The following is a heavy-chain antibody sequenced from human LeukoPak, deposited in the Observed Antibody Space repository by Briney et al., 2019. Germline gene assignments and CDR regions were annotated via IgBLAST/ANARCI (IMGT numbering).Heavy chain of an antibody. J-gene: IGHJ5*02. CDR1: GFTFSSYN. CDR3: ARGSSSLS. V-gene: IGHV3-21*01. Sequence: GGSLRLSCVASGFTFSSYNMNWVRQAPGKGLEWVSSIGTSNSYIYYADSVKGRFTISRDNAKNLLYLQMNSLRAEDTAVYYCARGSSSLSWGQGTLVTVSS. D-gene: IGHD6-13*01. CDR2: IGTSNSYI.